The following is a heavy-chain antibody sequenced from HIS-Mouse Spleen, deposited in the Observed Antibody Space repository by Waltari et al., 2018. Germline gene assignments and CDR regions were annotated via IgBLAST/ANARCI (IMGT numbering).Heavy chain of an antibody. CDR2: IYTSGRT. CDR3: ARDFHDFWSGYYGGDKKHDAFDI. Sequence: QVQLQESGPGLVKPSETLSLTCTVSGGSISSYYWSWIRQPAGKGLEWLGRIYTSGRTNYNPDLKRRVTMSVDTSKNQFSLKLSSVTAADTAVYYCARDFHDFWSGYYGGDKKHDAFDIWGQGTMVTVSS. J-gene: IGHJ3*02. D-gene: IGHD3-3*01. CDR1: GGSISSYY. V-gene: IGHV4-4*07.